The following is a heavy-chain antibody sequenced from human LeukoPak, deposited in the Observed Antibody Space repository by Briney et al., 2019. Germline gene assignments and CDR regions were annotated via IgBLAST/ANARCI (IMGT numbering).Heavy chain of an antibody. J-gene: IGHJ4*02. Sequence: GGSLRLSCAASGFTFSTYVVNWVRQAPGKGLEWVSTITGSGGSTYYAGSVKGRFTISRDNSRNTLYLQMNSLRPEDTAVYYCVKGFQIDDYWGQGTLVTVSS. CDR1: GFTFSTYV. CDR2: ITGSGGST. V-gene: IGHV3-23*01. CDR3: VKGFQIDDY.